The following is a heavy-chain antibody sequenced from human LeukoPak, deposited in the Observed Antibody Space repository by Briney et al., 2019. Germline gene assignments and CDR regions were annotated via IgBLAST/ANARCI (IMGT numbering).Heavy chain of an antibody. J-gene: IGHJ3*02. CDR2: IIPIVGIA. CDR1: GGTFSSYA. V-gene: IGHV1-69*04. D-gene: IGHD2-21*02. CDR3: ARDEEVGVTVYGAFDI. Sequence: SVKVSCKASGGTFSSYAISWVRQAPGQGLEWMGRIIPIVGIANNAQKFQGRVTITADKSTSTAYMELSSLRSEDTAVYYCARDEEVGVTVYGAFDIWGQGTMVTVSS.